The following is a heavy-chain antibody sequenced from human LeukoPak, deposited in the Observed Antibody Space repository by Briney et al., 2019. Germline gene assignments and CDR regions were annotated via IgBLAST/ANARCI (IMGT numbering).Heavy chain of an antibody. J-gene: IGHJ4*02. D-gene: IGHD6-13*01. Sequence: PGGSLRLSCAASGFTFSSYAMSWVRQAPGKGLEWVSGISGSGGSTYYAGSVKGRFTISRDNSKNTLYLQMNSPRAEDTAVYYCAILPGYSSSWYEVDYWGQGTLVTVSS. CDR1: GFTFSSYA. V-gene: IGHV3-23*01. CDR2: ISGSGGST. CDR3: AILPGYSSSWYEVDY.